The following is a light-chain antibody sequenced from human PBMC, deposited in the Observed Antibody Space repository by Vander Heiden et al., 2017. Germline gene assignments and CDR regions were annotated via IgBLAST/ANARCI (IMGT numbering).Light chain of an antibody. CDR3: QVWDSISDVGV. CDR1: SIGSKS. J-gene: IGLJ2*01. V-gene: IGLV3-21*02. Sequence: SYVLTQPPSVSVAPGQTATITCGGNSIGSKSVKWSQQRPGQAPVLVVYDNRDRPSGIPERISGSNSGNTATLTISRVEAGDEADYYCQVWDSISDVGVFGGGTKLTVL. CDR2: DNR.